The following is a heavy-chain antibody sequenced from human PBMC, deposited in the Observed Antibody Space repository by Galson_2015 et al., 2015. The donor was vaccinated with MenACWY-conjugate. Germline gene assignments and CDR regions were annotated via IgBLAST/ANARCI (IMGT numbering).Heavy chain of an antibody. CDR2: INWNGAST. CDR3: ARIPYYYGSGTFSLVH. V-gene: IGHV3-20*01. Sequence: SLRLSCAASGFTFDDYGMSWVRHAPGKGLEWVSGINWNGASTGYADAVKGLFTISRDNAKSSLYLQMSSLRAEDTALYHCARIPYYYGSGTFSLVHWGRGNLVTVSS. D-gene: IGHD3-10*01. CDR1: GFTFDDYG. J-gene: IGHJ4*02.